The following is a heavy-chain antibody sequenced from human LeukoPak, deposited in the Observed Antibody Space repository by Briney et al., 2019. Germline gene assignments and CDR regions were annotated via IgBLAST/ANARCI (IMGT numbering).Heavy chain of an antibody. D-gene: IGHD2-21*01. V-gene: IGHV4-30-2*01. CDR1: GGSISSGGYY. Sequence: SETLSLTCTVSGGSISSGGYYWSWIRQPPGKGLEWIGYIYHSGSTYYNPSLKSRVTISVDRSKNQFSLKLSSVTAADTAVYYCARELTSFAYCGGDCYYDYWGQGTLVTVSS. CDR2: IYHSGST. J-gene: IGHJ4*02. CDR3: ARELTSFAYCGGDCYYDY.